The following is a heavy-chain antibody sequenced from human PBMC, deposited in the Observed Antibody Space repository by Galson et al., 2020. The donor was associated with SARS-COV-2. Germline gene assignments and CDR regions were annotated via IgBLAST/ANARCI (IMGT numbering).Heavy chain of an antibody. J-gene: IGHJ4*02. D-gene: IGHD5-12*01. V-gene: IGHV1-2*02. CDR3: AREVVYSGYGLDY. CDR2: INPNSGGT. CDR1: GYTFTGYY. Sequence: ASVKVSCKASGYTFTGYYMHWVRQAPGQGLEWMGWINPNSGGTNYAQKFQGRVTMTRDTSISTAYMELSRLRSDDTAVYYCAREVVYSGYGLDYWGQGTLVTVSS.